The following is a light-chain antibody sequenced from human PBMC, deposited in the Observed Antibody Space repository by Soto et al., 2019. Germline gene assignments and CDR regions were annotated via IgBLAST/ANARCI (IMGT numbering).Light chain of an antibody. V-gene: IGLV1-40*01. CDR1: SSNIGAGYD. J-gene: IGLJ1*01. CDR2: NNN. CDR3: QSYDSSLSGSYV. Sequence: QSVLTQPPSVSGAPGQRVTISCTASSSNIGAGYDVHWYQRLPGTAPKVLIYNNNNRPSGVPDRFSGSKSGTSASLAITGLQAEDEADYYCQSYDSSLSGSYVFGTGTKLTVL.